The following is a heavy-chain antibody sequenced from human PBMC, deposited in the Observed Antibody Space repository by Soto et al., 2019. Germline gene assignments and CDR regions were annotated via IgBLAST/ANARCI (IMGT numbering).Heavy chain of an antibody. CDR3: ARGLWGGSSPEYFQH. CDR1: GGTFSSYT. CDR2: IIPILGIA. Sequence: QVQLVQSGAEVKKPGSSVKVSCKASGGTFSSYTISWVRQAPGQGLEWMGRIIPILGIANYAQKFQGRVTITAEKSTSTAYMELSSLRSEDTAVYYCARGLWGGSSPEYFQHWGQGTLVTVSS. D-gene: IGHD3-3*01. V-gene: IGHV1-69*02. J-gene: IGHJ1*01.